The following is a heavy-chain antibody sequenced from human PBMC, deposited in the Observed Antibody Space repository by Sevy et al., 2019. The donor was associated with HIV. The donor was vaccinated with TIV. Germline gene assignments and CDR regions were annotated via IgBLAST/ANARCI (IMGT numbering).Heavy chain of an antibody. V-gene: IGHV3-23*01. J-gene: IGHJ4*02. Sequence: GESLKISCVVSGYSFSSYAISWVRQAPGKGLEWVSTINGRGGSTYYADSVKGRFTISRDNHKNTLFLQMINLRVDDTAIYYCARPSPRIAAAASAFYDNWGQGTLVTVSS. D-gene: IGHD6-13*01. CDR2: INGRGGST. CDR3: ARPSPRIAAAASAFYDN. CDR1: GYSFSSYA.